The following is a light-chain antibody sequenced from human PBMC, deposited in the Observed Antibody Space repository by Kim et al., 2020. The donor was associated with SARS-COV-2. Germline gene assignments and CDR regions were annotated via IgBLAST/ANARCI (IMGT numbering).Light chain of an antibody. V-gene: IGKV3-20*01. J-gene: IGKJ1*01. CDR3: QQYYSSPPT. CDR1: QSVSNNY. Sequence: EIVLRQSPGTLSLSPGERATLSCRASQSVSNNYLAWYQQRRGQAPRLLIYGTSSRATGIPDRFSGSGSGTDFTLTISRLEPEDFAVYYCQQYYSSPPTFGHGTKVDIK. CDR2: GTS.